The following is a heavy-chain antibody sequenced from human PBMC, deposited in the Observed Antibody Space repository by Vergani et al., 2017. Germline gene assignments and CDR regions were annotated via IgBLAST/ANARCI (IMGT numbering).Heavy chain of an antibody. CDR3: ARDYYDSSGSLYYFDY. D-gene: IGHD3-22*01. J-gene: IGHJ4*02. CDR1: GFTFSSYW. CDR2: IYSGGST. V-gene: IGHV3-66*02. Sequence: EVQLVESGGGLVQPGGSLRLSCAASGFTFSSYWMSWVRQAPGKGLEWVSVIYSGGSTYYADSVKGRFTISRDNSKNTLYLQMNSLRAEDTAVYYCARDYYDSSGSLYYFDYWGQGTLVTVSS.